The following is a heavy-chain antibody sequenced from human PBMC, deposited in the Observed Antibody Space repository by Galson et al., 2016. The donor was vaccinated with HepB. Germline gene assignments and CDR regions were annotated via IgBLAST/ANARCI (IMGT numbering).Heavy chain of an antibody. CDR2: ISYSGTA. CDR3: ARHDVLPVFHGMDV. J-gene: IGHJ6*02. CDR1: GVPVRTFY. D-gene: IGHD1-14*01. Sequence: SETLSLTCTVSGVPVRTFYWSWVRPPPGKGLEWLGYISYSGTADYNPSLKSRVTISMDKSKNQVSLKLNSTTAADTAVYYCARHDVLPVFHGMDVWGPGTTVTVSS. V-gene: IGHV4-59*02.